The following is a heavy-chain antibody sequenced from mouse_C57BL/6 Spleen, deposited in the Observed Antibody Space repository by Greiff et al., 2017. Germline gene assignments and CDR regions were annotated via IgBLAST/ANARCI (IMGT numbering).Heavy chain of an antibody. J-gene: IGHJ3*01. CDR1: GYTFTSYW. Sequence: VQLQQPGTELVKPGASVKLSCKASGYTFTSYWMHWVKQRPGQGLEWIGNINPSNGGTNYNEKFKSKATLTVDTSSSTAYMQLSSLTSEDSAVYYCASAGYDYDPWFAYWGQGTLVTVSA. CDR3: ASAGYDYDPWFAY. CDR2: INPSNGGT. V-gene: IGHV1-53*01. D-gene: IGHD2-4*01.